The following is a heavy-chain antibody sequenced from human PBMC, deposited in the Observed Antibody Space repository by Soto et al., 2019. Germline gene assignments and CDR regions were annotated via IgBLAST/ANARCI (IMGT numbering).Heavy chain of an antibody. J-gene: IGHJ5*02. CDR1: GGTFSSYA. CDR3: ARPQGDGYSPYNWFDP. V-gene: IGHV1-69*12. Sequence: QVQLVQSGAEVKKPGSSVKVSCKASGGTFSSYAISWVRQAPRQGLEWMGGIIPIFGTANYAQKFQGRVTITADESTSTAYMELSSLRSEDTAVYYCARPQGDGYSPYNWFDPWGQGILVTVSS. CDR2: IIPIFGTA. D-gene: IGHD5-18*01.